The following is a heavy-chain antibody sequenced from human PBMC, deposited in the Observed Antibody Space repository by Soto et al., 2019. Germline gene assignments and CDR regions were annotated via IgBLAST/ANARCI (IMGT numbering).Heavy chain of an antibody. CDR3: ARGGATYKYYFEY. J-gene: IGHJ4*02. CDR2: INPNSGGT. CDR1: GYTFTGYY. Sequence: ASVKVSCMASGYTFTGYYMHWVRQAPGQGLEWMGWINPNSGGTNYAQKFQGWVTMTRDTSISTAYMELSRLRSDDTAVYYCARGGATYKYYFEYWGQGTLVTVSS. D-gene: IGHD1-26*01. V-gene: IGHV1-2*04.